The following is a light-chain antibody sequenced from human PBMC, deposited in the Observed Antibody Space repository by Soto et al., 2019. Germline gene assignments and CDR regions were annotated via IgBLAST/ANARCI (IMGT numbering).Light chain of an antibody. J-gene: IGKJ5*01. Sequence: DIVMTQSPVSLPVTPGEPASISCRSSQSLLHSNGYNYLDWYLQKPGQSPQLLIYLGSSRASGVPDRFSGGGSGTDFTLKISRVEAEDVGIYYCMQALQTPITFGQGTRLEIK. CDR2: LGS. V-gene: IGKV2-28*01. CDR3: MQALQTPIT. CDR1: QSLLHSNGYNY.